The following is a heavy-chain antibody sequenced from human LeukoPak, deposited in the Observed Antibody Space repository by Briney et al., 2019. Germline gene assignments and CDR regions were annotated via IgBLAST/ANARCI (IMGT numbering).Heavy chain of an antibody. CDR1: GFTFSSYG. J-gene: IGHJ4*02. Sequence: GRSLRLSCAASGFTFSSYGMHWVRQAPGKGLEWVAVIWSDGNKKYHADTVKGRFTISRDNSKNTLYLQMTSLRAEDTAVYYCARDHCAALYYPDYWGQGTLVTVSS. CDR2: IWSDGNKK. D-gene: IGHD3-10*01. CDR3: ARDHCAALYYPDY. V-gene: IGHV3-33*01.